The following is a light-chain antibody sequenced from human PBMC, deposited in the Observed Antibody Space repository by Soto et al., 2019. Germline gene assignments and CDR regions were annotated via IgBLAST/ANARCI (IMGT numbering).Light chain of an antibody. V-gene: IGKV3-20*01. CDR3: QHYVNWPLT. J-gene: IGKJ4*01. CDR1: QSVSSSY. CDR2: GAS. Sequence: EIVLTQSPGTLSLSPGERATLSCRASQSVSSSYLAWYQQKPGQAPRLLIYGASSRATGIPDRFSGSRSGAEFTLTISSLQSEDFAVYYCQHYVNWPLTFGGGSKVDIK.